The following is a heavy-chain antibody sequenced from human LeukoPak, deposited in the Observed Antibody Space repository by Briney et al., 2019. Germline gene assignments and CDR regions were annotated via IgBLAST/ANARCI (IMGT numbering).Heavy chain of an antibody. D-gene: IGHD2-15*01. J-gene: IGHJ4*02. CDR1: GYTFTSYY. Sequence: ASVKVSCKASGYTFTSYYMHWVRQAPRQGLEWMGIINPNSGGTNYAQKFQGRVTMTRDTSISTAYMELSRLRSDDTAVYYCARAEIVVVVAATDYFDYWGQGTLVTVSS. CDR2: INPNSGGT. V-gene: IGHV1-2*02. CDR3: ARAEIVVVVAATDYFDY.